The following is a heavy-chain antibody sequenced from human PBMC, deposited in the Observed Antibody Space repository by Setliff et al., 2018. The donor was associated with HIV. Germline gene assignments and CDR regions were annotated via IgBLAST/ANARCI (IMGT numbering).Heavy chain of an antibody. V-gene: IGHV4-34*01. Sequence: SETLSLTCAVSGFSISSGYYWSWIRQPPGKGLEWIGEINHSGSTNYNPSLKSRVTISVDTSKNQFSLKLSSATAADTAVYYCARDMVRGVIGGYWGQGTLVTVSS. CDR2: INHSGST. CDR1: GFSISSGYY. D-gene: IGHD3-10*01. CDR3: ARDMVRGVIGGY. J-gene: IGHJ4*02.